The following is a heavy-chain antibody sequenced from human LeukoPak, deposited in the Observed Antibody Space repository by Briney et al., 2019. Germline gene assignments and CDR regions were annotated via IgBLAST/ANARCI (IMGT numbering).Heavy chain of an antibody. J-gene: IGHJ4*02. V-gene: IGHV3-30*18. D-gene: IGHD2-8*01. CDR3: AKTRKWIDY. CDR1: GFTFSSYG. Sequence: PGRSLRLSCAASGFTFSSYGMHWVRQAPGKGLEWVAVISVDGSNEYYADSVKGRFTISRDNAKNSLYLQLSSLKADDTAVYYCAKTRKWIDYWGQGTLVTVSS. CDR2: ISVDGSNE.